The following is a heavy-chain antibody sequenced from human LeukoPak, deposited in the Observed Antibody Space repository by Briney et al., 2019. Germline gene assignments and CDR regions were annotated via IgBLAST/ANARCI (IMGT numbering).Heavy chain of an antibody. J-gene: IGHJ4*02. CDR1: GFTFSNYG. CDR3: ARDGAPKFGELLRYFDY. CDR2: IRFDGTSK. V-gene: IGHV3-30*02. Sequence: GGSLRLSCAASGFTFSNYGMHWVRQAPGKGLEWVAFIRFDGTSKFYADSVKGRFTISRDNSKNTLYLQMNSLRAEDTAVYYCARDGAPKFGELLRYFDYWGQGTLVTVSS. D-gene: IGHD3-10*01.